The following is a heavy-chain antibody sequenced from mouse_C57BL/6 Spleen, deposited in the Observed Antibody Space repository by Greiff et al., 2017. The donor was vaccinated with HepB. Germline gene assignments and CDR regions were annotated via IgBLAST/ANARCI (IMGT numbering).Heavy chain of an antibody. CDR3: ARLIYYGNYYAMDY. CDR2: ISYDGSN. CDR1: GYSITSGYY. V-gene: IGHV3-6*01. D-gene: IGHD2-1*01. J-gene: IGHJ4*01. Sequence: EVQLQESGPGLVKPSQSLSLTCSVTGYSITSGYYWNWIRQFPGNKLEWMGYISYDGSNNYNPSLKNRISITRDTSKNQFFLKLNSVTTEDTATYYCARLIYYGNYYAMDYWGQGTSVTVSS.